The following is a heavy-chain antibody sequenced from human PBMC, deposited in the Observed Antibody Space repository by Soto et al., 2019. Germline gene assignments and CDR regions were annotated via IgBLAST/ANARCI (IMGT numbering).Heavy chain of an antibody. CDR3: AREDDGGDRDYYGLDV. D-gene: IGHD2-21*02. V-gene: IGHV4-61*01. CDR1: GGSVSSGSYY. J-gene: IGHJ6*02. CDR2: IYYSGST. Sequence: SETLSLTCTVSGGSVSSGSYYWSWIRQPPGKGLEWIGYIYYSGSTNYNPSFKSRVTISVDTSKNQFSLQLSSVTAADTAVYFCAREDDGGDRDYYGLDVWGQGTTVTV.